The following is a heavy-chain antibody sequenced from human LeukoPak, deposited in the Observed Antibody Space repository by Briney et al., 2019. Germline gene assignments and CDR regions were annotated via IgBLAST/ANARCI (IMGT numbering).Heavy chain of an antibody. CDR1: GYTFTSYA. V-gene: IGHV1-2*02. CDR3: ARPKYNWSEGFEFDY. Sequence: ASVKVSCKTSGYTFTSYAMNWVRQAPGQGLERMGWINPNSGGTNYAQKFQGRVTMTRDTSISTAYMELSRLRSDDTAVYYCARPKYNWSEGFEFDYWGQGTLVTVSS. D-gene: IGHD1-1*01. J-gene: IGHJ4*02. CDR2: INPNSGGT.